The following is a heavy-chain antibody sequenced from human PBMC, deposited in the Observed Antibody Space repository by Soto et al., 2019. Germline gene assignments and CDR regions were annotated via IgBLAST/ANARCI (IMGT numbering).Heavy chain of an antibody. CDR3: ARGWPTVAGRGSWFDP. J-gene: IGHJ5*02. CDR1: GGSFSGYY. V-gene: IGHV4-34*01. Sequence: SETLSLTCAVYGGSFSGYYWSWIRQPPGKGLEWIGEINHSGSTNYNPSLKSRVTISVDTSKNQFSLKLSSVTAADTAVYYCARGWPTVAGRGSWFDPWGQGTLVTVSS. CDR2: INHSGST. D-gene: IGHD6-19*01.